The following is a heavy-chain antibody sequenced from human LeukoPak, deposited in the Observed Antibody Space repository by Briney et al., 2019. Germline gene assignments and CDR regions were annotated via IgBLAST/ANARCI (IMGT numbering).Heavy chain of an antibody. J-gene: IGHJ6*02. Sequence: ASVKVSCKASGYTFTSYYMHWVRQAPGQGLEWMGIINPSGGSTSYAQKFQGRVTMTRDTSISTAYMELSSLRSEDTAVYYCASFLKDYYYYGMDVWGQGTTVTVSS. V-gene: IGHV1-46*01. D-gene: IGHD2/OR15-2a*01. CDR2: INPSGGST. CDR1: GYTFTSYY. CDR3: ASFLKDYYYYGMDV.